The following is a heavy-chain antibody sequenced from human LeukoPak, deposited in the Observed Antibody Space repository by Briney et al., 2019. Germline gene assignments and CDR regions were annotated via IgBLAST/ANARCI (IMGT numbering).Heavy chain of an antibody. D-gene: IGHD6-6*01. CDR2: ISSSSIYI. V-gene: IGHV3-21*01. J-gene: IGHJ5*02. Sequence: PGGSLRLSCAASGFTFSSYSMNWVRKAPGKGLEWVSSISSSSIYIYYVDSVKGRFTISRDNAKNSLYLQMNSLRAEDTAVYYCARDDSSIAARLDHWGQGTLVTVSS. CDR3: ARDDSSIAARLDH. CDR1: GFTFSSYS.